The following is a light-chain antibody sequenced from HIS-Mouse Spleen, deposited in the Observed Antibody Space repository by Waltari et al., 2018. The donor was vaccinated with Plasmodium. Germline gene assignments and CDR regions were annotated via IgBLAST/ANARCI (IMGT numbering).Light chain of an antibody. V-gene: IGLV2-8*01. CDR2: EVS. CDR1: SSDVGGYNY. J-gene: IGLJ1*01. Sequence: QSALTQPPSASGSPGQSVTISCTGTSSDVGGYNYVSWYQQHPGKAPKLMIYEVSKRASGGPGRLSGSKAGNTASRTVSGLQAEDEAEYYCSSYAGSNNYVFGTGTKVTVL. CDR3: SSYAGSNNYV.